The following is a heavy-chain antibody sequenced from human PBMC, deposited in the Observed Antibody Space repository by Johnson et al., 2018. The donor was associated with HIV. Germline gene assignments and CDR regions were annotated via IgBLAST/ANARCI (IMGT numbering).Heavy chain of an antibody. CDR2: IQSKTDGGTT. J-gene: IGHJ3*02. Sequence: VQLVESGGGLVKPGGSLRLSCAASGFTFSNAWMSWVRQAPGKGLEWIGRIQSKTDGGTTDYAASVKGRFTISRDDSKNTLYLQMNSLKTEDTAVYYCNTAIVGALINAFDIWGQGTMVTVSS. CDR3: NTAIVGALINAFDI. D-gene: IGHD1-26*01. CDR1: GFTFSNAW. V-gene: IGHV3-15*01.